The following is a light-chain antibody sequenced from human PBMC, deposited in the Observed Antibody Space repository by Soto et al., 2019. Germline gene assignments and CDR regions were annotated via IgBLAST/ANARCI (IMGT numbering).Light chain of an antibody. CDR3: QQRSNWPIT. CDR1: QSVSSY. V-gene: IGKV3-11*01. Sequence: EIVMTQSPATLSVSPGERATLSCRASQSVSSYLAWYQQKPGQAPRLLIYGASNRATGIPARFSGGGSGTDFTLTISSLEPEDFAVYYCQQRSNWPITFGQGTRLEIK. CDR2: GAS. J-gene: IGKJ5*01.